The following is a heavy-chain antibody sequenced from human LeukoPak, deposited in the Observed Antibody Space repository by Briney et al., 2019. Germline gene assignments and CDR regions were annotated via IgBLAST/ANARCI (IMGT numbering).Heavy chain of an antibody. D-gene: IGHD3-22*01. CDR2: IIPIFGTA. CDR1: GGTFSSYA. V-gene: IGHV1-69*05. Sequence: ASVKVSCKASGGTFSSYAISWVRQAPGQGLEWMGGIIPIFGTANYAQKFQGRVTITTDESTSTAYMELSSLRSEDTAVYYCARSYYDSGGFSPWGQGTLVTVSS. CDR3: ARSYYDSGGFSP. J-gene: IGHJ5*02.